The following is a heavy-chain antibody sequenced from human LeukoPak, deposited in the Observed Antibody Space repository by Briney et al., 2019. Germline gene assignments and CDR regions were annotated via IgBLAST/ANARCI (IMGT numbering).Heavy chain of an antibody. CDR2: IYYSGTT. D-gene: IGHD4-11*01. Sequence: SETLSLTCTVSGGSISSYYWSWIRQPPGKGLEWIGCIYYSGTTNYNPSLKSRVTISGDTSKNQLSLKLNSVTAADTAVYYCARSTPVTNWFDPWGKGTLVTVSS. V-gene: IGHV4-59*01. CDR1: GGSISSYY. J-gene: IGHJ5*02. CDR3: ARSTPVTNWFDP.